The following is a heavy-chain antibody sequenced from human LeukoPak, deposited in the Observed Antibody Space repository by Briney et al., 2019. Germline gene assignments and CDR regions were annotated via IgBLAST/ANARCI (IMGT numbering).Heavy chain of an antibody. Sequence: GGSPRLSCAASGFTFSSYAMHWVRQAPGKGLEWVAVISYDGSNKYYADSVKGRFTISRDNSKNTLYLQMNSLRAEDTAVYYCARDGGSVHYFDYWGQGTLVTVSS. D-gene: IGHD3-16*01. CDR1: GFTFSSYA. J-gene: IGHJ4*02. CDR2: ISYDGSNK. V-gene: IGHV3-30-3*01. CDR3: ARDGGSVHYFDY.